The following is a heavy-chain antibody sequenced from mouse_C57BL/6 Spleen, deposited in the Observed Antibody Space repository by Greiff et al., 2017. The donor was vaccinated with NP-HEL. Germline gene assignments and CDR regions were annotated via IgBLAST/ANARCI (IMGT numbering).Heavy chain of an antibody. CDR1: GYAFSSSW. CDR2: IYPGDGDT. V-gene: IGHV1-82*01. D-gene: IGHD1-1*01. CDR3: ANYYGSIYAMDY. J-gene: IGHJ4*01. Sequence: QVQLQQSGPELVKPGASVKISCKASGYAFSSSWMNWVKQRPGKGLEWIGRIYPGDGDTNYNGKFKGKATLTADKSSSTAYMQLSSLTSEDSAVYYYANYYGSIYAMDYWGQGTSVTVSS.